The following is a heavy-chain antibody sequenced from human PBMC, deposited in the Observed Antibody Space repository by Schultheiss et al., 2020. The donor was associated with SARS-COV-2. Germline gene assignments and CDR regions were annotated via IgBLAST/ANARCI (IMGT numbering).Heavy chain of an antibody. D-gene: IGHD6-13*01. CDR3: ARAIAAAGTVYYYYYGMDV. V-gene: IGHV4-59*01. CDR2: IYYSGST. J-gene: IGHJ6*02. CDR1: GGSISSYY. Sequence: SETLSLTCTVSGGSISSYYWSWIRQPPGKGLEWIGYIYYSGSTNYNPSLKSRVTISVDTSKNQFSLKLSSVTAADTAVYYCARAIAAAGTVYYYYYGMDVWGQGTTVTVSS.